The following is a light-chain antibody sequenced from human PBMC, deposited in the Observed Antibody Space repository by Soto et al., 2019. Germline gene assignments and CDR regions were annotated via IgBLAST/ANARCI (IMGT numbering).Light chain of an antibody. V-gene: IGKV1-17*01. J-gene: IGKJ1*01. CDR3: LRYKIYPWT. Sequence: DIQMTQSPSSLSASVGDRVTITCRASQGIRNDLGWYQQKPGKAPKGLIYAASSLQSGVTSRFSGSGSETEFTLTISSLQLEDFATCYCLRYKIYPWTLGHGTKVGI. CDR1: QGIRND. CDR2: AAS.